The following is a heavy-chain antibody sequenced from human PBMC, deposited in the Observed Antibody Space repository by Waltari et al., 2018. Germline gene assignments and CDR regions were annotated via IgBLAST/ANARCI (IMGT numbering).Heavy chain of an antibody. V-gene: IGHV3-48*03. CDR2: ISTIGNTI. D-gene: IGHD6-19*01. CDR3: ASGWYYFGY. CDR1: AFTFSGYE. Sequence: EVQLVESGGGLVQPGGSLRLSCAASAFTFSGYEMNWVRQAPGKGLEWISYISTIGNTIYYADSVKGRFTMSRDNAKKALYLQMNSLRAEDTAIYYCASGWYYFGYWGQGTLVTVSS. J-gene: IGHJ4*02.